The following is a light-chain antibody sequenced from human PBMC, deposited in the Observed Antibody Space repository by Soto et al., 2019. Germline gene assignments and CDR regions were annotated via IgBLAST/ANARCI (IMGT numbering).Light chain of an antibody. V-gene: IGKV1-39*01. J-gene: IGKJ1*01. CDR3: QQSYSTPWT. CDR1: QSISWR. Sequence: DIQMTQSPSTLSASVGDRVTITCRASQSISWRLAWYQKKPGKAPNLLIYDASSLESGVPSRFSGSGSGTDFTLTISSLQPEDFATYYCQQSYSTPWTFGQGTKVDIK. CDR2: DAS.